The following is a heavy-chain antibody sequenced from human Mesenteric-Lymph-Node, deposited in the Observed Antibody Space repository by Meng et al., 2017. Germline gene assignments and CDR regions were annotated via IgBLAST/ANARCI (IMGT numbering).Heavy chain of an antibody. V-gene: IGHV1-69*05. J-gene: IGHJ5*02. Sequence: QVQPVPSGAEGKKPWSSGKVSGKASGGTFSSYTISWVRQAPGQGLEWMGGIIPIFGTANYAQKLQGRVTMTTDTSTSTAYMELRSLRSDDTAVYYCARAWMGGGFDPWGQGTLVTVAS. CDR1: GGTFSSYT. CDR2: IIPIFGTA. D-gene: IGHD1-26*01. CDR3: ARAWMGGGFDP.